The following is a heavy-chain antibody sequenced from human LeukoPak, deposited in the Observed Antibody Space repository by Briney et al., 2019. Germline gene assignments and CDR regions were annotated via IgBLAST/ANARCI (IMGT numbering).Heavy chain of an antibody. CDR3: ARVPRGSYAFDI. D-gene: IGHD2-15*01. V-gene: IGHV3-48*03. CDR1: GFTFSNYE. Sequence: GGSLRLSCAASGFTFSNYEMNWVRQAPGKGLEWVSYISSSGTTIYYADSVKGRFTISRDNAKNSLYLQMNSLRAEDTAVYCCARVPRGSYAFDIWGQGTMVTVSS. CDR2: ISSSGTTI. J-gene: IGHJ3*02.